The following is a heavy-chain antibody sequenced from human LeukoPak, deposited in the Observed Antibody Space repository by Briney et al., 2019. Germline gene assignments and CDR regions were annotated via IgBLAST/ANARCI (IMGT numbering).Heavy chain of an antibody. CDR2: IIPIFGTA. CDR3: TREMVRGVYAY. V-gene: IGHV1-69*06. D-gene: IGHD3-10*01. Sequence: SVKVSCKASGGTFSSYAISWVRQAPGQGLEWMGGIIPIFGTANYAQKFQGRVTITADKSTSTVYMELSSLRSEDTAMYYCTREMVRGVYAYLGQGTLVTVSS. J-gene: IGHJ4*02. CDR1: GGTFSSYA.